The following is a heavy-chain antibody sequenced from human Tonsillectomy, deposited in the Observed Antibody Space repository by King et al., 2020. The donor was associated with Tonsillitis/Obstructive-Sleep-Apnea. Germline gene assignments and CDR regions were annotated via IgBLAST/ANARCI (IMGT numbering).Heavy chain of an antibody. CDR1: GGSISSYY. D-gene: IGHD1-26*01. Sequence: QLQESGPGLVKPSETLSLTCTVSGGSISSYYWSWIRQPPGKGLEWIGYIYYSGSTNYNPSLKSRVTISVDTSKNQFSLKLSSVTAADTAVYYCARSVVGATPLGYFDYWGQGTLVTVSS. V-gene: IGHV4-59*01. CDR3: ARSVVGATPLGYFDY. CDR2: IYYSGST. J-gene: IGHJ4*02.